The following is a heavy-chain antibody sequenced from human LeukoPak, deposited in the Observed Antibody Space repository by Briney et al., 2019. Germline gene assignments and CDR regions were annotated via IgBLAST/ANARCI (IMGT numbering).Heavy chain of an antibody. Sequence: ASVKVSCKASGYTFTGYYMHWVRQAPGQGLEWMGWINPNSGGTNYAQKFQGRVTMTRDTSISTAYMELSRLRSDDTAVYYCARDSLEQQLGHGDYNYWFDPWGQGTLVTVSS. CDR2: INPNSGGT. D-gene: IGHD6-13*01. CDR1: GYTFTGYY. CDR3: ARDSLEQQLGHGDYNYWFDP. J-gene: IGHJ5*02. V-gene: IGHV1-2*02.